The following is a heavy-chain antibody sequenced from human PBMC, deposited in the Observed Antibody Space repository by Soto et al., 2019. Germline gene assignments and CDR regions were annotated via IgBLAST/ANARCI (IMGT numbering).Heavy chain of an antibody. CDR2: IYYSGST. Sequence: QLQLQESGPGLVKPSETLSLTCTVSGGSISSSSYYWGWIRQPPGKGLEWIGSIYYSGSTYYNPSLKSRVTISVDTSKNQFSLTLSSVTAADTAVYSCARWRDYIIDYWGQGTLVTVSS. V-gene: IGHV4-39*01. D-gene: IGHD2-2*02. J-gene: IGHJ4*02. CDR1: GGSISSSSYY. CDR3: ARWRDYIIDY.